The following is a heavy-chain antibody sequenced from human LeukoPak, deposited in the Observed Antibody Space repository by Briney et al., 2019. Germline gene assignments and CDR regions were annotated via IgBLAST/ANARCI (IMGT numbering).Heavy chain of an antibody. J-gene: IGHJ6*03. V-gene: IGHV4-59*02. D-gene: IGHD5-12*01. CDR1: GGSVSGHY. CDR3: ARDVRTDGYDRYHFYLYMDV. CDR2: ISHRGNT. Sequence: SETLSLTCTVSGGSVSGHYWSWIRQPPGKRLEWIGYISHRGNTDYNPSLKSRVTMSVDTSKNQFSLNLNSLTAADTAVYYCARDVRTDGYDRYHFYLYMDVRGKGTTVTVSS.